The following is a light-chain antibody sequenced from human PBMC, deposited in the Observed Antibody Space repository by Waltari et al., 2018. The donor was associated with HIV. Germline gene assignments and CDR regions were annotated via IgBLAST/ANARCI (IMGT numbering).Light chain of an antibody. Sequence: DIQMTQSPSSLSASVGDTVTFTCRASQNIDTFLSWFKQTPGKAPTLLIHDTSRLHSGVPSRFSGSGSGTDFTLTISSLQSEDFATYYCLQTYDTPLTFGPGTIVDV. CDR3: LQTYDTPLT. CDR1: QNIDTF. V-gene: IGKV1-39*01. J-gene: IGKJ3*01. CDR2: DTS.